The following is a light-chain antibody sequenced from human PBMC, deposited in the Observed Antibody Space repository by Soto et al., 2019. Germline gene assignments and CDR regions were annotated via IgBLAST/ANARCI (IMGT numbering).Light chain of an antibody. V-gene: IGLV1-40*01. CDR3: QSYYSSLSGWV. J-gene: IGLJ3*02. CDR2: GNS. Sequence: QSVLTQPPSVSGAPGQRVTISCTGSSSNIGAGYDVHWYQQLPGTAPKLLIYGNSNRPSGVPDRFSGSKSGTSASLAITGXEAEDEADYYCQSYYSSLSGWVFGGGTKATVL. CDR1: SSNIGAGYD.